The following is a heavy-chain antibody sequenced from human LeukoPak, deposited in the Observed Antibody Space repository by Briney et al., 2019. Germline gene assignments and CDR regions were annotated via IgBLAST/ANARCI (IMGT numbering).Heavy chain of an antibody. CDR1: GATFSSHA. V-gene: IGHV1-8*02. Sequence: ASVKVSCKASGATFSSHAINWVRQAPGQGLEWMGGMNPNSGNTGYAQKFQGRVTMTRDTSISTAYMELSGLRSEDTAVYYCARMYYYDRSTLNWFHPWGQGTLVTVSS. CDR3: ARMYYYDRSTLNWFHP. D-gene: IGHD3-22*01. CDR2: MNPNSGNT. J-gene: IGHJ5*02.